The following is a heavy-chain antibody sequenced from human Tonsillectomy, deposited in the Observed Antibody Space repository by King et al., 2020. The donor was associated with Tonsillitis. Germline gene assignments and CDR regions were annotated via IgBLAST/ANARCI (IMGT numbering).Heavy chain of an antibody. V-gene: IGHV3-30*18. CDR1: GFTFSTYG. D-gene: IGHD3-22*01. J-gene: IGHJ4*02. Sequence: VQLVESGGGVVQPGRSLRLSCAASGFTFSTYGMHWVRQAPGKGLEWVAVVLYDGTNTYYADSVKGRFTISRDNAKNTVYMKMNSLRTEDTAVYYCAKNLGYYDSSGYSNPDYWGQGTLVTVSS. CDR3: AKNLGYYDSSGYSNPDY. CDR2: VLYDGTNT.